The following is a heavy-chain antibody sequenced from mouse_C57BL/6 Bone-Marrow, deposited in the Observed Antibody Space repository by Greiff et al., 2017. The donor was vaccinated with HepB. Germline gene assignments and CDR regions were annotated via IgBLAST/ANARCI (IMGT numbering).Heavy chain of an antibody. Sequence: VQLQQSGPELVKPGASVKISCKASGYTFTDYYINWVKQRPGQGLEWIGWIFPGSGSTYYNEKFKGKATLTVDKSSSTAYMLLSSLTSEDSAVYFCARFAPYYYGSRRNYWYFDVWGTGTTVTVSS. CDR2: IFPGSGST. D-gene: IGHD1-1*01. J-gene: IGHJ1*03. V-gene: IGHV1-75*01. CDR3: ARFAPYYYGSRRNYWYFDV. CDR1: GYTFTDYY.